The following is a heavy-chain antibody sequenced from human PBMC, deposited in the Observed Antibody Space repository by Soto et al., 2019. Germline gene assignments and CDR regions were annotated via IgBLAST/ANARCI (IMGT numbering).Heavy chain of an antibody. CDR1: GFTFSSYA. D-gene: IGHD3-10*01. CDR3: ARDRRGENYYYGMDV. V-gene: IGHV3-30-3*01. J-gene: IGHJ6*02. Sequence: QVQLVESGGGVVQPGRSLRLSCAASGFTFSSYAMHWVRQAPGKGLEWVAVISYDGSNKYYADSVKDRFTISRDNSKNTLYLQMNSLRAEDTAAYYCARDRRGENYYYGMDVWGQGTTVTVSS. CDR2: ISYDGSNK.